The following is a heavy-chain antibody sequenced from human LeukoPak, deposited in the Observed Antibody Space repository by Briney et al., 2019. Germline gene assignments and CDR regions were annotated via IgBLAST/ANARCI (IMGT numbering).Heavy chain of an antibody. V-gene: IGHV3-73*01. CDR3: TRPGSSGLTVPY. Sequence: GGSLRLSCAASGFTFSGSAMHWVRQASGKGLEWVGRIRSKANSYATACAASVKGRFTISRDDSKNTAYLQMNSLKTEDTAVYYCTRPGSSGLTVPYWGQGTLVTVSS. D-gene: IGHD3-22*01. CDR1: GFTFSGSA. CDR2: IRSKANSYAT. J-gene: IGHJ4*02.